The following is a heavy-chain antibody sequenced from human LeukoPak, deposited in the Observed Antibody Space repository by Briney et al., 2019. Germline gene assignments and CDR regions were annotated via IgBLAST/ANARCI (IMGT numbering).Heavy chain of an antibody. CDR3: ARDGPGIAAAPTWSY. CDR1: GGSISSSNW. J-gene: IGHJ4*02. CDR2: IYHSGST. Sequence: PSETLSLTCAVSGGSISSSNWWSWVRQPPGKGLEWIGEIYHSGSTNYNPSLKSRVTISVDTSKNQFSLKLSSVTAADTAVYYCARDGPGIAAAPTWSYWGQGTLVTVSS. D-gene: IGHD6-13*01. V-gene: IGHV4-4*02.